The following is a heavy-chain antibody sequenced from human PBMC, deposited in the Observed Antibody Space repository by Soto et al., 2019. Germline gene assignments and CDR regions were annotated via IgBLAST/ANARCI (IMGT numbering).Heavy chain of an antibody. J-gene: IGHJ4*02. Sequence: GGSLRLSCAASGFIFSTYSMNWVRQGPGKGLEWVSYISSSSSTIFYTDSVKGRFTVSRDNAKNTLYLQMNSLKIEDTAVYYCITDGPDGRAYWGQGTQVTVSS. V-gene: IGHV3-48*01. D-gene: IGHD2-8*01. CDR1: GFIFSTYS. CDR3: ITDGPDGRAY. CDR2: ISSSSSTI.